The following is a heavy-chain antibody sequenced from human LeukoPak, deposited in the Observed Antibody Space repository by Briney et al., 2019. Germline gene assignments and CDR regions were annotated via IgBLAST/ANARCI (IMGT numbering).Heavy chain of an antibody. J-gene: IGHJ1*01. V-gene: IGHV1-69*06. CDR2: IIPIFGTA. CDR3: ARGERLLWFGEFESRQYFQH. D-gene: IGHD3-10*01. CDR1: GGTFSSYA. Sequence: ASVKVSCKASGGTFSSYAISWVRQAPGQGLEWMGGIIPIFGTANYAQKFQGRVTITADKSTSTAYMELSSLRSEDTVVYYCARGERLLWFGEFESRQYFQHWGQGTLVTVSS.